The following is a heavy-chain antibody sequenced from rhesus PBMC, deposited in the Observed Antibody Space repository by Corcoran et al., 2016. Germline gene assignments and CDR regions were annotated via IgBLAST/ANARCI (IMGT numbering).Heavy chain of an antibody. CDR1: GFTFSSYW. CDR3: AKGKYGSWSSFDY. D-gene: IGHD6-13*01. Sequence: EVQLVESGGGLAKPGGSLRLSCAASGFTFSSYWMTWVRKTPGKGLEWISAIKSGGGNTDHADSVKGRFTSSRDNTNNTLSLQMNSRRAEDTAVYYCAKGKYGSWSSFDYWGQGVLVTVSA. J-gene: IGHJ4*01. V-gene: IGHV3S42*01. CDR2: IKSGGGNT.